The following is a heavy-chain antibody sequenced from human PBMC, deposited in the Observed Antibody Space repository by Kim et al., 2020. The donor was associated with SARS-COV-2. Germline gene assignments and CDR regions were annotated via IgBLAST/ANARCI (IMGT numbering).Heavy chain of an antibody. CDR3: ASGGYSSGWTFDY. Sequence: SETLSLTCTVSGGSISSYYWRWIRQPAGKGLEWIGRIYTSGSTNYNPSLKSRVTISVDTSKNQFSLKLSSVTAADTAVYYCASGGYSSGWTFDYWGQGTLVTVSS. V-gene: IGHV4-4*07. J-gene: IGHJ4*02. D-gene: IGHD6-19*01. CDR2: IYTSGST. CDR1: GGSISSYY.